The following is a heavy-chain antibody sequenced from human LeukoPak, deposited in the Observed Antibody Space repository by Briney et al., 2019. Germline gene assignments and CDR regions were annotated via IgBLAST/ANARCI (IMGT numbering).Heavy chain of an antibody. CDR1: GFTFGDYY. CDR2: IGTTANDI. Sequence: GGSLRLSCTASGFTFGDYYMTWIRQAPGKGLEWISYIGTTANDIYYADSVKGRFTTSRDDPKNSLYLEMSSLRDEDTALYYCARVYRLLDYWGQGTLVTVSS. J-gene: IGHJ4*02. V-gene: IGHV3-11*01. CDR3: ARVYRLLDY. D-gene: IGHD2-2*01.